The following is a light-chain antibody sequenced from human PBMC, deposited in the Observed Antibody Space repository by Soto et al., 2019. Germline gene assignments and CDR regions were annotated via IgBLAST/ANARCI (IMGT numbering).Light chain of an antibody. Sequence: EIVLTQSPGTLSLSPGERATLSCRASQSVNSIYLAWYQQKLGQAPRLLIYGASSRATGIPDRFSGSGSGTDFTLTISRLEPEDFAVYYCQQYASSPFTFGPGTKVDLK. CDR1: QSVNSIY. V-gene: IGKV3-20*01. CDR2: GAS. CDR3: QQYASSPFT. J-gene: IGKJ3*01.